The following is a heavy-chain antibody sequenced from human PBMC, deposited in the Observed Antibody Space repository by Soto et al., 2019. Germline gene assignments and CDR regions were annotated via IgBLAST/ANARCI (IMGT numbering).Heavy chain of an antibody. Sequence: QITLKESGPTLVKHTQTLTLTCSFSGFSLTTDGVGVGWVRQPPGEALEWLALIYWDDDERYSPSLNTRLTITKDPSKNQLVLIMTNMAPVDTATYYCAHSRSLITEDAQVGDFDYWGQGTLVTVSS. J-gene: IGHJ4*02. CDR2: IYWDDDE. CDR3: AHSRSLITEDAQVGDFDY. CDR1: GFSLTTDGVG. V-gene: IGHV2-5*02. D-gene: IGHD3-10*01.